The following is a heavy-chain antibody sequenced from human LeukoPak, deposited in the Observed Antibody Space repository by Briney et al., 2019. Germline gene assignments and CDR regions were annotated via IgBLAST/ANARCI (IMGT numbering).Heavy chain of an antibody. CDR2: INPGGGST. D-gene: IGHD2-2*01. J-gene: IGHJ5*02. Sequence: ASVKVSCKASGYTFTTYYMHWVRQAPGQGLEWMGIINPGGGSTTYAQKFQGRVTMTRDTSTRTVYMELSRLRSDDTAVYYCARDRAYCSSTSCYQNWFDPWGQGTLVTVSS. V-gene: IGHV1-46*01. CDR3: ARDRAYCSSTSCYQNWFDP. CDR1: GYTFTTYY.